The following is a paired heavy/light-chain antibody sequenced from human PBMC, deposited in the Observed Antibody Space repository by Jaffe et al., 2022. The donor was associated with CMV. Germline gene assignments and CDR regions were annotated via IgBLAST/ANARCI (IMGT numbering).Light chain of an antibody. J-gene: IGLJ1*01. Sequence: QSALTQPASVSGSPGQSITISCTGTSSDVGAYNYVSWYQQHPGKAPKFMIYDVSSRPSGISNRFSGSKSGNTASLTISGLQAEDEADYYCSSYTSSSTPWVFGTGTKVTVL. CDR2: DVS. V-gene: IGLV2-14*03. CDR3: SSYTSSSTPWV. CDR1: SSDVGAYNY.
Heavy chain of an antibody. J-gene: IGHJ6*02. D-gene: IGHD2-2*01. Sequence: EVQLVESGGGLVQPGGSLRLSCATSGFTFSNYWMHWVRQGPGKGLVWVSHINTDGGSTNYADSVKGRFTISRDNAKNTLYLQMNSLRAEDTAVYYCARVCSTSTSCHFGYYHAMDVWGQGTTVTVS. CDR2: INTDGGST. CDR1: GFTFSNYW. CDR3: ARVCSTSTSCHFGYYHAMDV. V-gene: IGHV3-74*01.